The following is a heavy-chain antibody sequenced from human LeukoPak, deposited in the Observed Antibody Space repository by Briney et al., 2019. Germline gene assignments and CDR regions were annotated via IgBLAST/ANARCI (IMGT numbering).Heavy chain of an antibody. V-gene: IGHV3-23*01. CDR3: ARDKYYFDY. CDR1: GFTFSSYA. CDR2: ISGSGGTT. J-gene: IGHJ4*02. Sequence: GGSLRLSSAASGFTFSSYAMNWVRQAPGKGLEWVSDISGSGGTTCYADSVKGRFTISRENSKNTLYLQMNSLRVEDTAVYYCARDKYYFDYWGQGTLVTVSS.